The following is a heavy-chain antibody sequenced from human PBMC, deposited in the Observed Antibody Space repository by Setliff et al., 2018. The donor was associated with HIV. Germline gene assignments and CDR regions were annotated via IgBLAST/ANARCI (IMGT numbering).Heavy chain of an antibody. CDR1: GYTPTELS. J-gene: IGHJ3*02. Sequence: ASVKVSCKVSGYTPTELSIHWVRQAPGKGLEWMGGFDPQYDKTFYAQKFQGRVTMSEDTSTDTAYMELSSLRSEDTAVYYCATRAYDSRGYLRSRVSGAAFDIWGQGTMVTVSS. V-gene: IGHV1-24*01. CDR3: ATRAYDSRGYLRSRVSGAAFDI. D-gene: IGHD3-22*01. CDR2: FDPQYDKT.